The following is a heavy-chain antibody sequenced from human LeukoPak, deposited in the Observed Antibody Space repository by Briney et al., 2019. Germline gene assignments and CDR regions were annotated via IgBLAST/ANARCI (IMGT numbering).Heavy chain of an antibody. Sequence: ASVKVSCKASGYTLTSYGISWVRQAHGQGREWVGWIGAYNGNTNYAQKLQGTVTMTTATSTSTAYMELRSRRSEDTAVYYGARGIAVEFYYYMAVWGKGTTVTASS. V-gene: IGHV1-18*01. D-gene: IGHD6-19*01. J-gene: IGHJ6*03. CDR1: GYTLTSYG. CDR2: IGAYNGNT. CDR3: ARGIAVEFYYYMAV.